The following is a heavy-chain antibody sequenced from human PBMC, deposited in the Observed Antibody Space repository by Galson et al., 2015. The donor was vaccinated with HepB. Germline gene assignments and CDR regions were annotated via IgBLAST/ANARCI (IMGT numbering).Heavy chain of an antibody. V-gene: IGHV3-30*18. CDR3: AKDAQVSRYSYWSAYYTANDHNYYYMDV. CDR2: ISYDGNKN. CDR1: GFTFSQYG. J-gene: IGHJ6*03. D-gene: IGHD3-3*01. Sequence: SLRLSCAASGFTFSQYGMHWVRQAPGKGLEWVAVISYDGNKNYYSDSVKGRFTVSRDSSKNTLYLQMKSLRAEDTAVYFCAKDAQVSRYSYWSAYYTANDHNYYYMDVWGKGTTVAVSS.